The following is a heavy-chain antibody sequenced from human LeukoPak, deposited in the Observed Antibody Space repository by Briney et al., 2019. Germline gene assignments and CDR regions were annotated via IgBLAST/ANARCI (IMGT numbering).Heavy chain of an antibody. V-gene: IGHV5-51*01. CDR3: ARFGGPDLQHNWFDL. CDR2: IFPPDSNT. Sequence: GESLKISCQGFGFSGYWTAWVRQMPGKGLEWVAIIFPPDSNTRYNPSFQGQVTISADKSTNTAYLHWSSLKASDTGMYYCARFGGPDLQHNWFDLWGQGTLVTVSS. CDR1: GFSGYW. J-gene: IGHJ5*02. D-gene: IGHD1-1*01.